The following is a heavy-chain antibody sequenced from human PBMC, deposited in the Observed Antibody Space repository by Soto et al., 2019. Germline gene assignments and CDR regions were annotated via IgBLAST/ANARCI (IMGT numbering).Heavy chain of an antibody. Sequence: ASVKVSCKASGYTFTSYGISWVRQAPGQGLEWMGWISAYNGNTNYAQKLQGRATMTTDTSATTAYMELRSLRSDDSAVYYWAGDKGIVTSGHSFDPWGQGTLVTVSS. D-gene: IGHD2-15*01. J-gene: IGHJ5*02. CDR2: ISAYNGNT. CDR1: GYTFTSYG. V-gene: IGHV1-18*01. CDR3: AGDKGIVTSGHSFDP.